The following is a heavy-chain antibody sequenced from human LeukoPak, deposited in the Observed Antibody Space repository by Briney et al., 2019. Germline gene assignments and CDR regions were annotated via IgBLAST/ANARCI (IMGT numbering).Heavy chain of an antibody. V-gene: IGHV1-46*01. J-gene: IGHJ4*02. CDR2: INPSGGST. CDR3: ARDLNPSVGATIGEDY. Sequence: SSVKVSCKASGYTXTSYYMHWVRQAPAQGLEWMGIINPSGGSTSYAQKFQGRVTMTRDTSTSTVYMELSSLRSEDTAVYYCARDLNPSVGATIGEDYWGQGTLVTVSS. CDR1: GYTXTSYY. D-gene: IGHD1-26*01.